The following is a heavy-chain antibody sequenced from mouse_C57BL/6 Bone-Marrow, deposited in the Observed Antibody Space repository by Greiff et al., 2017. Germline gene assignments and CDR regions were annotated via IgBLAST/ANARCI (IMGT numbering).Heavy chain of an antibody. J-gene: IGHJ3*01. V-gene: IGHV1-69*01. Sequence: QVQLQQPGAELVMPGASVKLSCKASGYTFTSYWLHWVKQRPGQGLEWIGEIDPSDSYTNYNQKFKGKSTLTVDKSSSTAYMQLSSLTSEDSAVYYCAREVYYGSSWFAYWGQGTLVTVSA. CDR3: AREVYYGSSWFAY. CDR1: GYTFTSYW. D-gene: IGHD1-1*01. CDR2: IDPSDSYT.